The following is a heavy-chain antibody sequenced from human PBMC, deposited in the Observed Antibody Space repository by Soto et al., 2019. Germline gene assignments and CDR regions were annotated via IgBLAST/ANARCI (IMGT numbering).Heavy chain of an antibody. CDR1: GYTFTTYY. D-gene: IGHD1-20*01. CDR3: ARVAGITGPEGAYYFAP. CDR2: INPDSGDT. J-gene: IGHJ4*02. V-gene: IGHV1-2*04. Sequence: QEQLVQSGAEVKKPGASVKVSCKTSGYTFTTYYIHWMRQAPGQGLEWMGWINPDSGDTKYAQKCQGWVTMTRDTSITTAYMEVRRLRSNDTAVYFCARVAGITGPEGAYYFAPWGQGTLVTVSP.